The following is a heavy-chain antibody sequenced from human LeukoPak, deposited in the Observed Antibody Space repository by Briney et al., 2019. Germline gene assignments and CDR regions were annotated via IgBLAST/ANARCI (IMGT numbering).Heavy chain of an antibody. Sequence: SETLSLTCVVSGDSFSSHYWTWIRQSPGKGLEWIGYISYIGTTNYNPSLKSRVTISIDTSKNQFSLKLRSVTAADTAVYYCARDLVAVTKGFDIWGQGTMVSVSS. J-gene: IGHJ3*02. D-gene: IGHD4-17*01. CDR3: ARDLVAVTKGFDI. CDR2: ISYIGTT. V-gene: IGHV4-59*11. CDR1: GDSFSSHY.